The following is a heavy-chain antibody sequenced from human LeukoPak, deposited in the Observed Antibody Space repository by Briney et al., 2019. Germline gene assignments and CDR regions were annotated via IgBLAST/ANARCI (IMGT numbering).Heavy chain of an antibody. V-gene: IGHV4-34*01. J-gene: IGHJ5*02. CDR1: GGSFRGYY. Sequence: PSETLSLTCAVYGGSFRGYYWSWIRQPPGKGLEWIGEINHSGSTNYNPSLKSRVTISVDTSKNQFSLKLSSVTAADTAVYYCAREYYDILTGYYNWFDPWGQGTLVTVSS. CDR2: INHSGST. CDR3: AREYYDILTGYYNWFDP. D-gene: IGHD3-9*01.